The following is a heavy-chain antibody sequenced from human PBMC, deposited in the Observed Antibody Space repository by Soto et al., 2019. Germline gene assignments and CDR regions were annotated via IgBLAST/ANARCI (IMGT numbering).Heavy chain of an antibody. D-gene: IGHD3-16*02. V-gene: IGHV1-69*02. CDR3: ARGPFVVLNDFES. Sequence: QVQLVQSGTEVKKPGSSVKVSCKASGGTFRNYPINWVRQAPGQGLEWMGSIFPLTDIPDYAQNLQVRLTISADKSTSTAYMELITLTSDDTAMSFCARGPFVVLNDFESWGHGTLVTVSS. CDR1: GGTFRNYP. CDR2: IFPLTDIP. J-gene: IGHJ4*01.